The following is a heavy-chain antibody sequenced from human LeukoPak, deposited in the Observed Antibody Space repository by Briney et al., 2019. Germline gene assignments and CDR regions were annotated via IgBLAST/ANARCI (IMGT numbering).Heavy chain of an antibody. D-gene: IGHD3-10*01. V-gene: IGHV3-23*01. CDR2: ISGSGGTT. CDR3: ARESGAFDI. J-gene: IGHJ3*02. Sequence: TGGSLRLSCAASGFTLNSYGMNWVRQAPGKGLEWVSTISGSGGTTYYADSVKGRFTISRDNSKNTLYLQMNSLRAEDTAVYYCARESGAFDIWGQGTMVTVSS. CDR1: GFTLNSYG.